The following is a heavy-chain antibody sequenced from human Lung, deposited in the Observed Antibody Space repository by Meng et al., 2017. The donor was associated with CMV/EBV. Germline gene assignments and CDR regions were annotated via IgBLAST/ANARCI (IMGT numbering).Heavy chain of an antibody. J-gene: IGHJ4*02. V-gene: IGHV1-18*01. CDR2: INAYNGDT. D-gene: IGHD1-26*01. Sequence: QAQLVQAGGEVKKPGDPVKVACQASGYTFTHYGITWVRQAPGQGLEWMGWINAYNGDTNYAQTLQGRVTMTTDTSTSTAYVELRSLRSDDTAVYYCARVEVGITSGDYWGQGTLVTVSS. CDR1: GYTFTHYG. CDR3: ARVEVGITSGDY.